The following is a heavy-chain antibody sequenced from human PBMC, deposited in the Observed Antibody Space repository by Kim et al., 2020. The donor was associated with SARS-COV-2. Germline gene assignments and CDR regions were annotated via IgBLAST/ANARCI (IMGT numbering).Heavy chain of an antibody. D-gene: IGHD3-16*01. CDR1: GFTFSSYA. CDR3: ARGRAWGKDAFDI. Sequence: GGSLRLSCAASGFTFSSYAMNWVRQAPGKGLEWVSAISGPGGSTYYADSVRGRFTISRDNSKNTLYLQMNSLRAEDTAVYYCARGRAWGKDAFDIWGQGTMVTVSS. J-gene: IGHJ3*02. V-gene: IGHV3-23*01. CDR2: ISGPGGST.